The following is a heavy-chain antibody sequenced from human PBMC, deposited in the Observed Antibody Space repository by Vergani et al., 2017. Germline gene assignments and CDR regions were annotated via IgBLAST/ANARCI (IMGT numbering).Heavy chain of an antibody. D-gene: IGHD2-2*01. CDR3: ARGRGYCSSTSCYYYYYYMDV. CDR2: INHSGST. V-gene: IGHV4-34*01. Sequence: QVQLQQWGAGLLKPSETLSLTCAVYGGSFSGYYWSWIRQPPGKGLEWIGEINHSGSTNYNPSLKSRVTISVDTSKNQFSLKLSSVTAADTAVYYCARGRGYCSSTSCYYYYYYMDVWGKGP. J-gene: IGHJ6*03. CDR1: GGSFSGYY.